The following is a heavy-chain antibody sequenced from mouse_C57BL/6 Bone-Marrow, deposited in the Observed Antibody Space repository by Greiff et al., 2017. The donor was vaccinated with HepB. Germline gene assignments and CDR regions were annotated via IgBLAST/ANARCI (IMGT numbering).Heavy chain of an antibody. Sequence: QVQLKQSGAELVRPGASVKLSCKASGYTFTDYYINWVKQRPGQGLEWIARIYPGSGNTYYNEKFKGKATLTAEKSSSTAYMQLSSLTSEDSAVYFCASYYYGSTLYAMDYWGQGTSVTVSS. D-gene: IGHD1-1*01. CDR2: IYPGSGNT. J-gene: IGHJ4*01. CDR1: GYTFTDYY. V-gene: IGHV1-76*01. CDR3: ASYYYGSTLYAMDY.